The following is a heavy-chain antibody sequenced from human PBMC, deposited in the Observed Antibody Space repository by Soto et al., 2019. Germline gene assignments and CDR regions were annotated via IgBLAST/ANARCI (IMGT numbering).Heavy chain of an antibody. CDR1: GFTFSSYG. J-gene: IGHJ6*02. CDR3: ARDEEGSSGYYYSRYYYGMDV. Sequence: GGSLRLSCAASGFTFSSYGMHWVRQAPGKGLEWVAVIWYDGSNKYYANSVKGRFTISGDNSKNTLYLQMNSMRAEDTAVYYCARDEEGSSGYYYSRYYYGMDVWGQGTTVTVSS. D-gene: IGHD3-22*01. V-gene: IGHV3-33*01. CDR2: IWYDGSNK.